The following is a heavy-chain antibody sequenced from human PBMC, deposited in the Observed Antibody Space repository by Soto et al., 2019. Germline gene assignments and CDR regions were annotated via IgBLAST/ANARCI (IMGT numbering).Heavy chain of an antibody. D-gene: IGHD3-16*01. J-gene: IGHJ3*01. V-gene: IGHV1-69*01. CDR2: IIPLSGTI. CDR1: GGSFRTYG. Sequence: QVQLVQSGAEVKKPGSSVKVSCKASGGSFRTYGITWVRQASGQGLDWMGGIIPLSGTIKFAQKFQGRRTITQDEATRTGYMELSSLTSEGTAVYYCASRGRVDAFDVWGQGTMVTVSS. CDR3: ASRGRVDAFDV.